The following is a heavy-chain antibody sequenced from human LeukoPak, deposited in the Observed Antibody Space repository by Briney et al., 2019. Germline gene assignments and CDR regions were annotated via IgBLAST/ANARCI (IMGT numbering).Heavy chain of an antibody. D-gene: IGHD3-16*01. CDR3: ARYIDYVDY. Sequence: ASVKVSCKASGYTFTRYYMYWVRQAPGQGLEWMGIINPSAGTTTYAQNFQGRVTMTRDTSTSTVHMELSSLRSEDTAVYYCARYIDYVDYLGQGTLVTVSS. CDR2: INPSAGTT. CDR1: GYTFTRYY. J-gene: IGHJ4*02. V-gene: IGHV1-46*01.